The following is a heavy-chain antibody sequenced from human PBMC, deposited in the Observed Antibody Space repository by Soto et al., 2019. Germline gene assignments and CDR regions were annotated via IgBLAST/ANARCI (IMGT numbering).Heavy chain of an antibody. V-gene: IGHV3-30*18. CDR3: SKAMIGSYDSDAFDV. Sequence: GGSLRFSCAASGFSFSRYGIHWVRQAPGKGLEWVAVISYDESTTFYADSVKGRFTISRDNSKNTLFLQMNSLRPEDTAVYYCSKAMIGSYDSDAFDVWGQGTMVTVSS. D-gene: IGHD3-22*01. J-gene: IGHJ3*01. CDR1: GFSFSRYG. CDR2: ISYDESTT.